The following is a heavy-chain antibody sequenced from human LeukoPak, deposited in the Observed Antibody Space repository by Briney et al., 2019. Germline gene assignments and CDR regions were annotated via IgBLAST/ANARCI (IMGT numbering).Heavy chain of an antibody. V-gene: IGHV6-1*01. J-gene: IGHJ4*02. CDR2: TYYRYKWYN. D-gene: IGHD2-15*01. CDR1: GDSVSSNSAA. Sequence: QTLSLTCAISGDSVSSNSAAWHWIRQSPSRGLEWLGRTYYRYKWYNDYAVSVKSRITINPDTSKNQFSLQLNSVTPEDTAVYYCARARYCSGGSCYDEFDYWGQGTLVTVSS. CDR3: ARARYCSGGSCYDEFDY.